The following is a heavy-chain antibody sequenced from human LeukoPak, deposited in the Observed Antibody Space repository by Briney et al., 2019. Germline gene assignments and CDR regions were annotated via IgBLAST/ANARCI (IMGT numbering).Heavy chain of an antibody. CDR3: ARVPSRSYCGGDCYDY. D-gene: IGHD2-21*01. Sequence: GASVKVSCKASGYTFTGYYMHWVRQAPGQGLERMGWINPNSGGTNYAQKFQGRVTMTRDTSISTAYMELSRLRSDDTAVYYCARVPSRSYCGGDCYDYWGQGTLVTVSS. CDR1: GYTFTGYY. CDR2: INPNSGGT. V-gene: IGHV1-2*02. J-gene: IGHJ4*02.